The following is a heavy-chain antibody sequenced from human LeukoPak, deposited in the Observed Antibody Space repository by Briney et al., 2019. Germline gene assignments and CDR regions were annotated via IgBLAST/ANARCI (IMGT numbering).Heavy chain of an antibody. CDR1: GYTFTSYA. J-gene: IGHJ4*02. CDR3: ARDSANRLYCSSTSCHYYFDY. Sequence: ASVRVSCKASGYTFTSYAMHWVRQAPGQRPEWMGWINAGNGNTKYSQKFQGRVTITRDTSASTAYMELSSLRSEDTAVYYCARDSANRLYCSSTSCHYYFDYWGQGTLVTVSS. D-gene: IGHD2-2*01. CDR2: INAGNGNT. V-gene: IGHV1-3*01.